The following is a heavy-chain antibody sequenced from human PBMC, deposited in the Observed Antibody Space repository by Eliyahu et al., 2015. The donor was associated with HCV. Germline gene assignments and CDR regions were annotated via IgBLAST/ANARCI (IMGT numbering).Heavy chain of an antibody. V-gene: IGHV3-74*01. D-gene: IGHD4-23*01. CDR2: STDGSLT. Sequence: EVQLVESGGRLIQPGGSLRLSCAASGITFSNYWTHWVPPSPREGAGVGPPVSTDGSLTYYADSVKGRFTISRDNAKNTLYLQMNSLRAEDTAVYYCALGGNQDYWGQGTLVTVSS. J-gene: IGHJ4*02. CDR3: ALGGNQDY. CDR1: GITFSNYW.